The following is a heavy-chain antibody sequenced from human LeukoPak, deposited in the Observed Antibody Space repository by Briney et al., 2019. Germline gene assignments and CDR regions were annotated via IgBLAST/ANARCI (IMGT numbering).Heavy chain of an antibody. D-gene: IGHD4-4*01. CDR2: IYYSGST. V-gene: IGHV4-59*12. J-gene: IGHJ5*02. CDR3: ARAQTTVLGSPVTANNRFDP. CDR1: GGSISSYY. Sequence: PSETLSLTCTVSGGSISSYYWSWIRQPPGKGLEWIGYIYYSGSTNYNPSLKSRVTISVDTSKNQFSLKLSSVTAADTAVYCCARAQTTVLGSPVTANNRFDPWGQGTLVTVSS.